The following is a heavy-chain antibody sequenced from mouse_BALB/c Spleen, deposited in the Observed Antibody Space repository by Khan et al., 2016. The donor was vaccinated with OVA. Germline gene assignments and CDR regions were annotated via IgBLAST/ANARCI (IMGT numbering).Heavy chain of an antibody. D-gene: IGHD1-3*01. Sequence: QVQLKESGPGLVAPSQSLSITCTVSGFSLTSYGVHWVRQPPGKGLEWMGVIWAGGSTNYNSALMSRLSLSTDNSKSQVFYTMNSLRPDDTARDDVARLEDIGGQGTTLTVSS. CDR3: ARLEDI. J-gene: IGHJ2*01. CDR1: GFSLTSYG. V-gene: IGHV2-9*02. CDR2: IWAGGST.